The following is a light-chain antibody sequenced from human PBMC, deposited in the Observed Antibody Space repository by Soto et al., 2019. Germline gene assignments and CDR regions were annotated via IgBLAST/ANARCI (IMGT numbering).Light chain of an antibody. CDR3: QQYERYPMT. CDR1: QSISSW. CDR2: KAS. J-gene: IGKJ4*01. Sequence: SEMIQVPSLLFASVGDRVTITCRASQSISSWLAWYQQKPGKAPKLLISKASTLQSGVPPMFSGSGYGTEFTLTISSLQPDDFATYYCQQYERYPMTFGGGTKVDIK. V-gene: IGKV1-5*03.